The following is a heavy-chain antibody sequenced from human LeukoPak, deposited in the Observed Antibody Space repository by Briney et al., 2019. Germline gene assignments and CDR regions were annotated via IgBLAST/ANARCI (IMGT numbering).Heavy chain of an antibody. Sequence: PGGSLRLSCAASGFTFSSYAMHWVRQAPGKGLEYVSAISSNGGSTYYANSVKGRFTISRDNSKNTLYLQMGSLRAEDTAVYYCAKDHQLTITIFGVVIMRGHYFDYWGQGTLVTVSS. V-gene: IGHV3-64*01. J-gene: IGHJ4*02. CDR3: AKDHQLTITIFGVVIMRGHYFDY. CDR2: ISSNGGST. D-gene: IGHD3-3*01. CDR1: GFTFSSYA.